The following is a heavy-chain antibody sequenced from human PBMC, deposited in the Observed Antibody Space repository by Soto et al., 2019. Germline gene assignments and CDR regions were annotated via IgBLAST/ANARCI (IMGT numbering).Heavy chain of an antibody. CDR2: IYYSGST. J-gene: IGHJ4*02. V-gene: IGHV4-31*03. Sequence: QVQLQESGPGLVKPSQTLSLTCTVSGGSISSGGYYWSWIRQHPGKGLEWIGYIYYSGSTYYNPSLKSRVTISVDTSKNQFSLKLSSVTAAVTAVYYCARAIVEMATTTFDYWGQGTLVTVSS. CDR1: GGSISSGGYY. CDR3: ARAIVEMATTTFDY. D-gene: IGHD2-15*01.